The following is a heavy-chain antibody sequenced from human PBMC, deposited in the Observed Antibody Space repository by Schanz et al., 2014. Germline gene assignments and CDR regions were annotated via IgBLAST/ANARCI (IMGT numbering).Heavy chain of an antibody. CDR1: GGTFTSYT. J-gene: IGHJ5*02. D-gene: IGHD3-10*01. CDR2: IVPVVGVT. V-gene: IGHV1-69*08. CDR3: AREGTVIRGLSGWFDP. Sequence: QVLLVQSGAEVKKPGSSVNISCKASGGTFTSYTLGWVRQAPGQGLEWMGRIVPVVGVTVYAQKFQGRVTFTADKSTATVYMELSRLRGDDTAVYYCAREGTVIRGLSGWFDPWGQGTLVTVSS.